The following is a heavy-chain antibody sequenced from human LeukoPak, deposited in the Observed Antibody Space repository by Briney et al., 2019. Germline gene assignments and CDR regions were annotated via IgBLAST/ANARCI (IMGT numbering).Heavy chain of an antibody. CDR3: ARGTGEDYYYYYYMDV. CDR2: ISSSGSTI. Sequence: GGSLRLSCAASGFTLSDYYMSWIRQAPGKGLEWVSYISSSGSTIYYADSVKGRFTISRDNAKNSLYLQMNSLRAEDTAVYYCARGTGEDYYYYYYMDVWGKGTTVTVSS. J-gene: IGHJ6*03. D-gene: IGHD7-27*01. CDR1: GFTLSDYY. V-gene: IGHV3-11*01.